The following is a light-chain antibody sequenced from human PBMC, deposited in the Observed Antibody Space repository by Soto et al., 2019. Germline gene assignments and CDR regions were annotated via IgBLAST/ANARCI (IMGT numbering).Light chain of an antibody. J-gene: IGKJ1*01. CDR3: QQYNNWPPWT. CDR2: AAS. CDR1: QSVGNN. V-gene: IGKV3-15*01. Sequence: EIVLTQSPAALSVSPGESVTLSCRASQSVGNNLAWYQQRPGQGPRLLIYAASDRATDIPVRFSGSGSGTEFTLTISSLQSEDFAVYYCQQYNNWPPWTFGRGTKVEI.